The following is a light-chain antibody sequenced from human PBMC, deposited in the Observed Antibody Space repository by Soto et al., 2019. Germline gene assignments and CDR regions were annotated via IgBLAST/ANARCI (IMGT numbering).Light chain of an antibody. V-gene: IGKV3D-20*02. CDR1: QRLSSNY. CDR2: GAS. J-gene: IGKJ5*01. CDR3: QQRSSWPIT. Sequence: EIVLTQSPGTLSLSPGERATLSCRASQRLSSNYLAWYQQSPGQAPRLLIQGASSRATGIPDRFTGSGSGTDFTLTINRLEPEDFAVYYCQQRSSWPITFGQGTRLEIK.